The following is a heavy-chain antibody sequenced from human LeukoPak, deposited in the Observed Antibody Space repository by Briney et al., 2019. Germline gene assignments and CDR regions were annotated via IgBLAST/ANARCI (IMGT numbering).Heavy chain of an antibody. CDR2: MYSSGST. J-gene: IGHJ3*01. Sequence: SETLSLTCTVSVASITSYTWTWIRQPAGKRLEWMGRMYSSGSTKYNPSLKSRVTMSLDTSKKQLSLKRSSVTAADTAVYYCAREGYYDILTGYQHDAFDVWGPGTMVTVSS. CDR1: VASITSYT. V-gene: IGHV4-4*07. D-gene: IGHD3-9*01. CDR3: AREGYYDILTGYQHDAFDV.